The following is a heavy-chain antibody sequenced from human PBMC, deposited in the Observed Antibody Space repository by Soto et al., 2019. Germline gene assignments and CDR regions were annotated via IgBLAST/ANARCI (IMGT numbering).Heavy chain of an antibody. CDR2: INPNSGGT. CDR1: GYTFTGYY. Sequence: ASVKVSCKASGYTFTGYYMHWVRQAPGQGLEWMGWINPNSGGTNYAQKFQGWVTMTRGTSISTAYMELSRLRSDDTAVYYCARSIVATTPFDYWGQGTLVTVSS. CDR3: ARSIVATTPFDY. D-gene: IGHD5-12*01. V-gene: IGHV1-2*04. J-gene: IGHJ4*02.